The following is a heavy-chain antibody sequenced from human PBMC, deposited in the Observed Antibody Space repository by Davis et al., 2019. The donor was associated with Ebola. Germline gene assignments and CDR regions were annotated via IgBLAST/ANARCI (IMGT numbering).Heavy chain of an antibody. V-gene: IGHV5-10-1*01. CDR2: IDPSDSYT. CDR3: ARRGTMGAIRDDY. CDR1: GYSFTNYW. J-gene: IGHJ4*02. Sequence: GESLKISCKGSGYSFTNYWISWVRQMPGKGLEWMGRIDPSDSYTNYSPSFQGHVTISADKSISTAYLQWSSLKASDTAMYYCARRGTMGAIRDDYWGQGTLVTVSS. D-gene: IGHD1-26*01.